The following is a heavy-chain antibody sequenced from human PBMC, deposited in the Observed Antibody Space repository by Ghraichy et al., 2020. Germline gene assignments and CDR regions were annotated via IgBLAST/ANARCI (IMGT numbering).Heavy chain of an antibody. CDR1: GGSISSGGYY. CDR2: IYYSGST. CDR3: ARAHLSLSGTPVLDY. D-gene: IGHD1-26*01. Sequence: SETLSLTCTVSGGSISSGGYYWSWIHQHPGKGLEWIGYIYYSGSTYYNPSLKSRVTISVDTSKNQFSLKLSSVTAADTAVYYCARAHLSLSGTPVLDYWGQGTLVTVSS. V-gene: IGHV4-31*03. J-gene: IGHJ4*02.